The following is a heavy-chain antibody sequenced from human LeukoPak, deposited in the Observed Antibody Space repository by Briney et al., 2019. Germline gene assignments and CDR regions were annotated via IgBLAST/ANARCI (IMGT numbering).Heavy chain of an antibody. V-gene: IGHV4-59*01. D-gene: IGHD1-14*01. CDR1: GGSISSYY. CDR3: ARESVSPSDAFDI. Sequence: SETLSLTCTVSGGSISSYYWSWIRQPPGKGLEWIGYIYYSGSTNYDPSLKSRVTISVDTSKNQFSLKLSSVTAADTAVYYCARESVSPSDAFDIWGQGTMVTVSS. CDR2: IYYSGST. J-gene: IGHJ3*02.